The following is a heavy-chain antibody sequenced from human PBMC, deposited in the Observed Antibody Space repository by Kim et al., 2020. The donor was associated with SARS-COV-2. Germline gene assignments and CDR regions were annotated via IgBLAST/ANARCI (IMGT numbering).Heavy chain of an antibody. J-gene: IGHJ6*02. CDR2: INPNSGGT. Sequence: ASVKVSCKASGYTFTGYYMHWVRQAPGQGLEWMGRINPNSGGTNYAQKFQGRVTMTRDTSISTAYMELSRLRSDDTAVYYCARDVYSPYDFWSGYQKQPAHYYYYYGMDVWGQGTTVTVSS. CDR1: GYTFTGYY. D-gene: IGHD3-3*01. V-gene: IGHV1-2*06. CDR3: ARDVYSPYDFWSGYQKQPAHYYYYYGMDV.